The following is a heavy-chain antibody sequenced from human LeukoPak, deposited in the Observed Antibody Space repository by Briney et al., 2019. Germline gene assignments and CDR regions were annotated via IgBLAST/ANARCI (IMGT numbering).Heavy chain of an antibody. Sequence: GGCLRLSCADSGFTFSDAWVSWVRHAPGKGLEWVGRLKSKTDGGAADYAAPVKGRIILSRDDSKNTLYLQMNNLKTEDTAVYYCTTLFGVVSVRWGQGTLVTVSS. V-gene: IGHV3-15*05. CDR2: LKSKTDGGAA. J-gene: IGHJ4*02. CDR1: GFTFSDAW. D-gene: IGHD3-3*01. CDR3: TTLFGVVSVR.